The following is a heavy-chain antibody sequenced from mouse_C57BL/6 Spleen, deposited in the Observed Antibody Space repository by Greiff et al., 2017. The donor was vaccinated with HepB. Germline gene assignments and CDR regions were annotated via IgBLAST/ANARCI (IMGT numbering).Heavy chain of an antibody. D-gene: IGHD2-4*01. CDR1: GFTFSSYA. J-gene: IGHJ4*01. Sequence: EVKLVESGGGLVKPGGSLKLSCAASGFTFSSYAMSWVRQTPEKRLEWVATISDGGSYTYYPDNVKGRFTISRDNAKNNLYLQMSHLKSEDTAMYYCARGYDYDDDYYAMDYWGQGTSVTVSS. CDR3: ARGYDYDDDYYAMDY. CDR2: ISDGGSYT. V-gene: IGHV5-4*03.